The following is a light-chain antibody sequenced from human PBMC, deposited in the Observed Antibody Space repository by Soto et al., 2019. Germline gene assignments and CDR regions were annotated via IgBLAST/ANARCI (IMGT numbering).Light chain of an antibody. V-gene: IGKV3-20*01. Sequence: EIVLTQSPGTLSLSPGERATLSCRASQSVSSSYLAWYQQKPGQAPRLLIYGASSRATGIPDRFSGSGSGIDFTLTISRLELEDFAVYYCQQYGSAPTWTFGQGTKVEIK. CDR2: GAS. J-gene: IGKJ1*01. CDR3: QQYGSAPTWT. CDR1: QSVSSSY.